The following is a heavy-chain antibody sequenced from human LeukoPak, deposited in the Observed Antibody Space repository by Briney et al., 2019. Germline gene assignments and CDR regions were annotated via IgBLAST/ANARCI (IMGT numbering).Heavy chain of an antibody. CDR1: GGSFSGYY. CDR2: INHSGST. D-gene: IGHD1-26*01. CDR3: AREEMRGKFDY. Sequence: SETLSLTCAVYGGSFSGYYWSWIRQPPGKGLEWIGEINHSGSTNYNPSLKSRVAISLDKSSNQFSLRLTSVTAADTAMYFCAREEMRGKFDYWGQGTLVTVSS. V-gene: IGHV4-34*01. J-gene: IGHJ4*02.